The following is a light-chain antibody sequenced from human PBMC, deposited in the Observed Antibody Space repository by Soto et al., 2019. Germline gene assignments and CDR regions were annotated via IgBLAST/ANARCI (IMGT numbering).Light chain of an antibody. Sequence: QLVLTQPPSVSEAPRQRVTISCSGSSSNIGNNAVNWYQQLPGKAPKLLIYYDDLLPSGVSDRFSGSKSGTSASLAIGGLQSEDEADYYCATWDDSLNGLVFGGGTKVTVL. J-gene: IGLJ3*02. CDR1: SSNIGNNA. CDR3: ATWDDSLNGLV. CDR2: YDD. V-gene: IGLV1-36*01.